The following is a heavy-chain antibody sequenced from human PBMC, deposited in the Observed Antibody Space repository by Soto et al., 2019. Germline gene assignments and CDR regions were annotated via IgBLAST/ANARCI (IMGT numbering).Heavy chain of an antibody. Sequence: EVQLVESGGGLVQPGRSLRLSCAASGFTFDDYAMHWVRQAPGKGLEWVSGISWNSGSIGYADSVKGRFTISRDNAKNSLYLQMNSLRAEDTALYYCAKDREGHIVVVTATKSFDYWGQGTLVTVSS. V-gene: IGHV3-9*01. CDR3: AKDREGHIVVVTATKSFDY. D-gene: IGHD2-21*02. CDR1: GFTFDDYA. J-gene: IGHJ4*02. CDR2: ISWNSGSI.